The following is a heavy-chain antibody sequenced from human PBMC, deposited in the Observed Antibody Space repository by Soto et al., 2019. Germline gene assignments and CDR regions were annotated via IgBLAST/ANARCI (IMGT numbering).Heavy chain of an antibody. Sequence: QVQLVESGGGVVQPGRSLRLSCAASGFIFSTYGMHWVRQDPGKGLEWVAVIWYDGSNKYYADSVRGRFTISRDNSKNTLFLQLNSLRAEDTAVYYCARAVGPFDYWGQGTLVTVSS. V-gene: IGHV3-33*01. D-gene: IGHD1-26*01. CDR2: IWYDGSNK. CDR3: ARAVGPFDY. J-gene: IGHJ4*02. CDR1: GFIFSTYG.